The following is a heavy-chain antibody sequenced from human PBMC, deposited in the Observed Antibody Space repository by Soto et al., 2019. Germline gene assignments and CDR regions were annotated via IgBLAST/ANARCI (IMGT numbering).Heavy chain of an antibody. J-gene: IGHJ4*02. V-gene: IGHV3-21*01. CDR3: ARDVIAVAAL. D-gene: IGHD6-19*01. CDR1: GFTFSSYS. Sequence: GGSLRLSCAASGFTFSSYSMNWVRQAPGKGLEWVSSISSSSSYIYYADSVKGRFTISRDNAKNSLYMQMNSLRAEDTAVYYCARDVIAVAALWGQGTLVTVSS. CDR2: ISSSSSYI.